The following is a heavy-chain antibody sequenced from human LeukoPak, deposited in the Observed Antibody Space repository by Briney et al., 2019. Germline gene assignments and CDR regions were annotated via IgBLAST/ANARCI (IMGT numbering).Heavy chain of an antibody. V-gene: IGHV1-2*02. J-gene: IGHJ6*03. CDR1: GYTFTGYY. D-gene: IGHD6-19*01. CDR3: ARDGPAVAGKYYYYYMDV. Sequence: ASVKVSCKASGYTFTGYYMLRVRQAPGHGLEWMGWINPNSGGTNYAQKFQGRVTMTRDTSISTAYMELSRLRSDDTAVYYCARDGPAVAGKYYYYYMDVWGKGTTVTVSS. CDR2: INPNSGGT.